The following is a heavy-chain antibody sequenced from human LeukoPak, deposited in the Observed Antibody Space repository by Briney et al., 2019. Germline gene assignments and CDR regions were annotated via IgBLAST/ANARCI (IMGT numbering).Heavy chain of an antibody. CDR3: AEDRGGVDY. CDR2: FDPEDGGT. CDR1: GYTLTELS. Sequence: GASVKISCKVSGYTLTELSMHWVRQAPGKGLEWMGGFDPEDGGTIYAQKFQGRVTMTGDTSIDTAYMELSSLRSDDTAVYYCAEDRGGVDYWGQGTLVTVSS. V-gene: IGHV1-24*01. D-gene: IGHD3-10*01. J-gene: IGHJ4*02.